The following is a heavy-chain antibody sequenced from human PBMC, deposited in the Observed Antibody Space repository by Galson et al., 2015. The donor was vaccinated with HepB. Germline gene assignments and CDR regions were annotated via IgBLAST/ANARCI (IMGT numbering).Heavy chain of an antibody. J-gene: IGHJ1*01. CDR3: ASGRRDGYNPEYFQH. CDR2: INPSGGST. V-gene: IGHV1-46*04. D-gene: IGHD5-24*01. Sequence: SVKVSCKASGYTFTSYYMHWVRQAPGQGLEWMGIINPSGGSTSYAQKLQGRVTMTRDTSTSTVYMELSSLRSEDTAVYYCASGRRDGYNPEYFQHWGQGTLVTVSS. CDR1: GYTFTSYY.